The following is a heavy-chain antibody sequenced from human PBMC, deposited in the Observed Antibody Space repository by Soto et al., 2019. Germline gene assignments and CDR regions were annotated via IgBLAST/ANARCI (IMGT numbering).Heavy chain of an antibody. CDR3: ASDAYYPDSNGRGDFDY. J-gene: IGHJ4*02. Sequence: QVQLVESGGGVVQPGSSLRLSCAASGFTFSSYGMHWDRQAPGAGLEWVEVIWYDGSNNYYADSVKGRFTISTDNSKDTLYLQLNSLRAEDTAVYYCASDAYYPDSNGRGDFDYWGQGTLVTVSS. V-gene: IGHV3-33*01. CDR2: IWYDGSNN. CDR1: GFTFSSYG. D-gene: IGHD3-22*01.